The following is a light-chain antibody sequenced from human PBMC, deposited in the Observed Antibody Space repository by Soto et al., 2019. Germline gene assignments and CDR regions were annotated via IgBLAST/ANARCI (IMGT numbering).Light chain of an antibody. J-gene: IGLJ1*01. CDR2: EVN. CDR3: SSYAGSNGYV. CDR1: NSDVGGYNY. V-gene: IGLV2-8*01. Sequence: QSVLTQPPSASGSPGQSVTISCTGTNSDVGGYNYVSWYQQYPGKAPKLIIYEVNERPSGVPDRFSGSKSGNTASLTVSGLQTADEADYYCSSYAGSNGYVFGTGTKLTVL.